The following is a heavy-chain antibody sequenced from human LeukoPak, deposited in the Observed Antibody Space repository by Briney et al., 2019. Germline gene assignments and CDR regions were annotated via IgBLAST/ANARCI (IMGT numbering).Heavy chain of an antibody. CDR3: AREAAVAGNFDY. Sequence: GGSLRLSCAASEFSVGSNYMTWVRQAPGKGLEWVSLIYSGGSTYYADSVKGRFTISRDNAKNSLYLQMNSLRAEDTAVYYCAREAAVAGNFDYWGQGTLVTVSS. J-gene: IGHJ4*02. V-gene: IGHV3-66*01. CDR2: IYSGGST. CDR1: EFSVGSNY. D-gene: IGHD6-19*01.